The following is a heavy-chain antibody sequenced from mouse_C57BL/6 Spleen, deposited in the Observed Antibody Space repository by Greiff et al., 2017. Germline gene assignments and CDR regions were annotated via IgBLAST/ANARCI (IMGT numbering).Heavy chain of an antibody. V-gene: IGHV1-50*01. CDR2: IDPSDSYT. J-gene: IGHJ3*01. D-gene: IGHD3-2*02. CDR1: GYTFTSYW. CDR3: ARTSSGATY. Sequence: VQLQQPGAELVKPGASVKLSCKASGYTFTSYWMQWVKQRPGQGLEWIGEIDPSDSYTNYNQKFKGKATLTVDTSSSTAYMQLSSLTSEDSAVYYCARTSSGATYWGQGTLVTVSA.